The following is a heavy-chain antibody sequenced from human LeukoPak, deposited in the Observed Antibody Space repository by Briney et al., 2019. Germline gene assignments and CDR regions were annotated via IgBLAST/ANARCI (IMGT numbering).Heavy chain of an antibody. CDR3: ARARSGYSYVLDY. CDR1: GFTFSSYW. CDR2: INSDGSST. Sequence: PGGSLRLSCAASGFTFSSYWMHWVRQARGKGLVWVSRINSDGSSTSYADSVKGRFTISRDNAKNTLYLQMNSLRAEDTAVYYCARARSGYSYVLDYWGQGTLVTVSS. D-gene: IGHD5-18*01. J-gene: IGHJ4*02. V-gene: IGHV3-74*01.